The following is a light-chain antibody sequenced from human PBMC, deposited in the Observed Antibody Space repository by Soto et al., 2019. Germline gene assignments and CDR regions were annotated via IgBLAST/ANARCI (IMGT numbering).Light chain of an antibody. CDR1: TGAVTSGHY. V-gene: IGLV7-46*01. CDR2: DTS. Sequence: QAVVTQEPSLTVSPGGTVTLTCGSRTGAVTSGHYPYWFQQKPGQAPRTLIYDTSNKHSWTPARFSGSLLGGKAALTLSGAQPEDEAEYYCLLSYSGAHVVFGGGTKLTVL. J-gene: IGLJ2*01. CDR3: LLSYSGAHVV.